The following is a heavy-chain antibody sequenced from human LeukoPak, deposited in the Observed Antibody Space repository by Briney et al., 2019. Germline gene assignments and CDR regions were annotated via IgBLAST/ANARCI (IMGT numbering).Heavy chain of an antibody. Sequence: GGSLRLSCAVSGFIFSDYYMSWIRQAPGKGLEWVSYISSGGSFIYYADSVKGRFTISRDNAKNSLYLQMNSLRAEDTAVYYCAREPYYDSSGYCLDYWGQGTLVTVSS. CDR3: AREPYYDSSGYCLDY. D-gene: IGHD3-22*01. CDR1: GFIFSDYY. CDR2: ISSGGSFI. V-gene: IGHV3-11*01. J-gene: IGHJ4*02.